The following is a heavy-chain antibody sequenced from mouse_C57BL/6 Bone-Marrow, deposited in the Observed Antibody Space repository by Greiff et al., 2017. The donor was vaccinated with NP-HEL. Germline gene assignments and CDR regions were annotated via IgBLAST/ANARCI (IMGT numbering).Heavy chain of an antibody. CDR2: FDPSDSYT. CDR3: ARRSLYDGYYVAWFAY. CDR1: GYTFTSYW. J-gene: IGHJ3*01. D-gene: IGHD2-3*01. V-gene: IGHV1-59*01. Sequence: QVQLQQPGAELVRPGPSVKLSCKASGYTFTSYWMHWVKQRPGQGLGWIGVFDPSDSYTTYNQKFKGKATLTVDTSSSTAYMQLSSLTSEDSAVYYCARRSLYDGYYVAWFAYWGQGTLVTVSA.